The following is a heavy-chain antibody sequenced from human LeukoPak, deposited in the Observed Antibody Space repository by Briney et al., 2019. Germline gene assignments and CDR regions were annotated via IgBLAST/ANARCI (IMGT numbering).Heavy chain of an antibody. CDR1: GFTFSSYS. CDR2: ISSGSYHI. D-gene: IGHD6-13*01. Sequence: GGSLRLSCEASGFTFSSYSMNWVRQAPGRGLEWVASISSGSYHIYYADALKGRFTISRDNAKSSLYLQMNSLRVEDTAVYYCARRWSFDHWGQGTLVTVSS. J-gene: IGHJ4*02. CDR3: ARRWSFDH. V-gene: IGHV3-21*01.